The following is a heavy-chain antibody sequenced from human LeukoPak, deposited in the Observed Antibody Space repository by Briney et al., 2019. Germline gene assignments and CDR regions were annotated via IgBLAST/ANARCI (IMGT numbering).Heavy chain of an antibody. D-gene: IGHD3-10*02. CDR1: GFTFSSYA. Sequence: GGSLRLSCAASGFTFSSYAMHWVRQAPGKGLEWVAVTSYDGSNKYYADSVKGRFTISRDNSKNTLYLQMNSLRAEDTAVYYCAKFFTGEYVRAFDVWGQGTMVTVSS. CDR2: TSYDGSNK. V-gene: IGHV3-30*18. CDR3: AKFFTGEYVRAFDV. J-gene: IGHJ3*01.